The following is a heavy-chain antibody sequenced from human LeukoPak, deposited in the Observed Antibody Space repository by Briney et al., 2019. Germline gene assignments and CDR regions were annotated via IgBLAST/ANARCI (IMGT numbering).Heavy chain of an antibody. D-gene: IGHD6-25*01. Sequence: GGSLRLSCAASGFNFNTYTMNWVRQAPGKGLEWVSSISSDSSYIYYADSVKGRFTVSRDNAKNSLYLQMNSLRAEDTAVYYCASLGGTLTFVEDYFDYWGQGTLVTVSS. V-gene: IGHV3-21*01. J-gene: IGHJ4*02. CDR1: GFNFNTYT. CDR2: ISSDSSYI. CDR3: ASLGGTLTFVEDYFDY.